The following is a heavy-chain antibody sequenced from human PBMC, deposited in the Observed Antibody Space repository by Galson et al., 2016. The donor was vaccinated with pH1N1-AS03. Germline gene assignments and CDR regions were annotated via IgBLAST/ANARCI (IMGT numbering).Heavy chain of an antibody. Sequence: SLRLSCAAPGFSFSSFGMHWVRQAPGKGLEWVAVIWYDGSNKYYADSVKGRFTISRDNTKNTLYLQMNSLGVEDTAVYFCARGRGYGQYYFDYWGQGTLVTVSS. D-gene: IGHD3-10*01. CDR1: GFSFSSFG. CDR3: ARGRGYGQYYFDY. J-gene: IGHJ4*02. V-gene: IGHV3-33*01. CDR2: IWYDGSNK.